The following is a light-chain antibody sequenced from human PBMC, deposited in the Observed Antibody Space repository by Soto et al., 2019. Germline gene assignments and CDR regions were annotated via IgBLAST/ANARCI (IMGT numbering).Light chain of an antibody. J-gene: IGLJ3*02. V-gene: IGLV2-23*01. CDR1: SSDVGTYNL. CDR2: EDS. CDR3: CSYAGSSIWV. Sequence: QSALTQPASVSGSPGQSITISCTGTSSDVGTYNLVSWYQQLPGKAPKLMTYEDSKRPSGVSNRFSGSKSGNTASLTISGLQAEDEADYYCCSYAGSSIWVFGGGTQLTVL.